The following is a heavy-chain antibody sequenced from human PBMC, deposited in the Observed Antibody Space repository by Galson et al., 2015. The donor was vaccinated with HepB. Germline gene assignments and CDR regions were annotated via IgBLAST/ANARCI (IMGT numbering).Heavy chain of an antibody. D-gene: IGHD1-26*01. Sequence: SLRLSCAASGFTFSSYGMHWVRQAPGKGLEWVAVISYDGSNKYYADSVKGRFTISRDNSKNTLYLQMNSLRAEDTAVYYCAKDRSVGATRTGFDYWGQGTLVTVSS. CDR1: GFTFSSYG. CDR3: AKDRSVGATRTGFDY. V-gene: IGHV3-30*18. CDR2: ISYDGSNK. J-gene: IGHJ4*02.